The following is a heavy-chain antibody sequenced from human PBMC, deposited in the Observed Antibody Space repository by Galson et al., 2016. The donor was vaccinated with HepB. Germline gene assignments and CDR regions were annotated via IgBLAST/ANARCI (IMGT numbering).Heavy chain of an antibody. V-gene: IGHV1-2*06. CDR1: GYIFTNHF. J-gene: IGHJ6*02. CDR3: ARQIVVVPAARGGMDV. CDR2: INPNTGGT. D-gene: IGHD2-21*01. Sequence: SVKVSCKASGYIFTNHFLHWVRQAPGQGLEWMGRINPNTGGTDFAQKFKGRVTLTRDTSITTVYMELSRLRSDDTAIYYCARQIVVVPAARGGMDVWGQGTTVTVSS.